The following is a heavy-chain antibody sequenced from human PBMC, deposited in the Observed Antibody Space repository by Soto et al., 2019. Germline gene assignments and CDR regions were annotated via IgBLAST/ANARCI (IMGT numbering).Heavy chain of an antibody. CDR2: ITYNGDT. J-gene: IGHJ4*02. CDR1: GYTFTSYG. V-gene: IGHV1-18*01. Sequence: ASVKVSCKASGYTFTSYGISLVRQAPGQGLEWMGWITYNGDTNYPQKLQGRVTMTTDTSTSTAYMELRSLRSDDTAVYYCARAVVTSYGVFDYWGQGTLVTVSS. CDR3: ARAVVTSYGVFDY. D-gene: IGHD3-22*01.